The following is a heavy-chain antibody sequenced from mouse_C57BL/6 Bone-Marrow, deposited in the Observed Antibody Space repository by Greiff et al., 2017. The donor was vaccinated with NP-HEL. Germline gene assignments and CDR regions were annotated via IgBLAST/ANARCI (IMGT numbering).Heavy chain of an antibody. CDR1: GYTFTSYG. D-gene: IGHD1-1*01. CDR3: ARTSSTVVAKRYAMDY. CDR2: IYPRSGNT. J-gene: IGHJ4*01. Sequence: QVQLKESGAELARPGASVKLSCKASGYTFTSYGISWVKQRTGQGLEWIGEIYPRSGNTYYNEKFKGKATLTADKSSSTAYMELRSLTSEDSAVYFCARTSSTVVAKRYAMDYWGQGTSVTVSS. V-gene: IGHV1-81*01.